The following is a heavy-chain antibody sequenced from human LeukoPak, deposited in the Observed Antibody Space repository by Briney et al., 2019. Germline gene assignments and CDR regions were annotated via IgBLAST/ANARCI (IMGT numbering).Heavy chain of an antibody. D-gene: IGHD1-26*01. V-gene: IGHV5-10-1*01. J-gene: IGHJ3*02. CDR3: ASRYSGTGDAFDI. CDR2: IDPSDSYT. Sequence: PGESLKISGKGSGYSFTCYWISWVRQMPRKVLGWMWRIDPSDSYTNYSPSFQGHVTISADQSISSAYLQWSSLKASDPAMYYCASRYSGTGDAFDIWGQGTMVSVSS. CDR1: GYSFTCYW.